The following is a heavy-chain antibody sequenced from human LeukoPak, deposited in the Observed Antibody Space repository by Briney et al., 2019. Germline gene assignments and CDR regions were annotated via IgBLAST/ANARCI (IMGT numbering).Heavy chain of an antibody. CDR1: GFTVSSNY. J-gene: IGHJ4*02. CDR3: ARNSAFDY. Sequence: AGGSLRLSCAASGFTVSSNYMSWVRQAPGKGLEWISIIYTGGTTYYADSVKGRFTISRDTSKNTLYLQMNSLRVEDTAVYYCARNSAFDYWGQGTLVTVSS. CDR2: IYTGGTT. V-gene: IGHV3-53*01. D-gene: IGHD1-1*01.